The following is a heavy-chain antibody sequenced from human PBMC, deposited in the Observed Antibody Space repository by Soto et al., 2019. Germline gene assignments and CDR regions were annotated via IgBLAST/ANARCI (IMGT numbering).Heavy chain of an antibody. CDR3: ARVAPAQLIYGSGSYPSLGGFLDY. Sequence: TSETLSLTCAVYGGSFSGYYWSWIRQPPGKGLEWIGEINHSGSTNYNPSLKSRVTISVDTSKNQFSLKLSSVTAADTAVYYCARVAPAQLIYGSGSYPSLGGFLDYWGQGTLVTVSS. CDR1: GGSFSGYY. V-gene: IGHV4-34*01. J-gene: IGHJ4*02. D-gene: IGHD3-10*01. CDR2: INHSGST.